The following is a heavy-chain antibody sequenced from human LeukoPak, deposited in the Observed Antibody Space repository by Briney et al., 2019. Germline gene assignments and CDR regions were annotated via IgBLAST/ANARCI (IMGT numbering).Heavy chain of an antibody. CDR3: AREIAAAEGSNWFDP. J-gene: IGHJ5*02. CDR1: GYTFTSYG. D-gene: IGHD6-13*01. V-gene: IGHV1-18*01. Sequence: ASVKVSCKASGYTFTSYGISWVRQAPGQGLEWMGWISANNGNTNYAQKLQGRVTMTTDTSTSTAYMELRSLRSDDTAVYYCAREIAAAEGSNWFDPWGQGTLVTVSS. CDR2: ISANNGNT.